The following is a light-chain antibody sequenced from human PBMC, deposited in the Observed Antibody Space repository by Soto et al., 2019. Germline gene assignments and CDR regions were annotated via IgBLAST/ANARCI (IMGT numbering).Light chain of an antibody. CDR2: NNN. CDR3: AAWDDSLNGLV. J-gene: IGLJ1*01. CDR1: SSNIGSNT. V-gene: IGLV1-44*01. Sequence: QSVLTQPPSASGTPGHRVTISCSGSSSNIGSNTVNWYQQLPGTAPKLLIYNNNQRPSGVPERFSGSKSGTSASLAISGLQSEYEADYYCAAWDDSLNGLVLGTATKLTVL.